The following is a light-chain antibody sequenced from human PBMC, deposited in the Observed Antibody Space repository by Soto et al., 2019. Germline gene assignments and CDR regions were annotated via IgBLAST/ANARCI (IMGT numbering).Light chain of an antibody. Sequence: DFQMTQSPSSLSASVGDRVTITCRATQAIKNFLNWYQQKPGRAPKLLISDASTLQRGVPSRLSRSRSGTHFTFVISRLQPEDVGTYYCQHSDNLPLTFRQG. CDR2: DAS. CDR1: QAIKNF. J-gene: IGKJ1*01. CDR3: QHSDNLPLT. V-gene: IGKV1-33*01.